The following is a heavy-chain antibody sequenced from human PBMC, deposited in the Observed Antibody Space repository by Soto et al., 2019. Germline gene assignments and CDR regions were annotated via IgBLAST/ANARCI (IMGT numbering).Heavy chain of an antibody. J-gene: IGHJ5*02. V-gene: IGHV1-69*01. CDR1: GVTLSDYP. D-gene: IGHD2-21*01. CDR3: ARGYCGYATCNHWILTWLDP. CDR2: LLPIFGTT. Sequence: QVQLVQSGAEVKKPGSSVKVSCKASGVTLSDYPINWVRQAPGQGLEWMGGLLPIFGTTIYAQKFQGRLTITADESTNTDYTELSYLRPEDTAIFYCARGYCGYATCNHWILTWLDPWGQGTLVTVSS.